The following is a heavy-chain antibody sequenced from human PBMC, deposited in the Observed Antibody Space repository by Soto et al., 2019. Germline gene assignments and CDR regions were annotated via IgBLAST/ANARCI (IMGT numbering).Heavy chain of an antibody. CDR1: GGTFSSYA. J-gene: IGHJ6*02. D-gene: IGHD6-13*01. CDR3: ARDLPTQQLGPRDDYYYGMDV. V-gene: IGHV1-69*04. Sequence: ASVKVSCKASGGTFSSYAISWVRQAPGQGLEWMGRIIPIFGKANYAQKFQGRVTITADKSTSTAYMELSSLRSEDTAVYYCARDLPTQQLGPRDDYYYGMDVWGQGTTVTVSS. CDR2: IIPIFGKA.